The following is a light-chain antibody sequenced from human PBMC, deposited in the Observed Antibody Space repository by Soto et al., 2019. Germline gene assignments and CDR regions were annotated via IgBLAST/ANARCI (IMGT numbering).Light chain of an antibody. CDR2: GAS. CDR3: QQYGRSLYT. Sequence: EIVLTQSPGTLSLSPGERATLSCRASPSLTNSYLAWYQQKPGQSPRLLIYGASIRATGIPDRFSGSGSGTDFTRTISRLEPEDFAVYYCQQYGRSLYTFGQGTKLEIK. J-gene: IGKJ2*01. CDR1: PSLTNSY. V-gene: IGKV3-20*01.